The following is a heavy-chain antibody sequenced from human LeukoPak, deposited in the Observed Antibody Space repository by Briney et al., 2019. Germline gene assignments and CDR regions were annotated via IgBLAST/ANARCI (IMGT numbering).Heavy chain of an antibody. Sequence: ASVKVSCKASGYTFTGYYMHWVRQAPGQGLEWMGWINPNSGGTNYAQKFQGRVTMTRDTSISTAYMELSRQRSDDTAVYYCARGAIAAAGNGWFDPWGQGTLVTVSS. CDR3: ARGAIAAAGNGWFDP. D-gene: IGHD6-13*01. V-gene: IGHV1-2*02. CDR1: GYTFTGYY. J-gene: IGHJ5*02. CDR2: INPNSGGT.